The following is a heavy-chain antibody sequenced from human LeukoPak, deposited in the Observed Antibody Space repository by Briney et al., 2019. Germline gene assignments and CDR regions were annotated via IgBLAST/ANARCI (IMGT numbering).Heavy chain of an antibody. J-gene: IGHJ4*02. CDR2: ISSSGSTI. V-gene: IGHV3-11*04. D-gene: IGHD6-19*01. CDR1: GFTFSDYY. Sequence: GGSLRLSCAASGFTFSDYYMSWIRQAPGKGLEWVSYISSSGSTIYYADSVKGRFTISRDNAKNSLYLQMNSLRAEDTAVYYCARDSRSGGWFQINPQYSDYWGQGTLVTVSS. CDR3: ARDSRSGGWFQINPQYSDY.